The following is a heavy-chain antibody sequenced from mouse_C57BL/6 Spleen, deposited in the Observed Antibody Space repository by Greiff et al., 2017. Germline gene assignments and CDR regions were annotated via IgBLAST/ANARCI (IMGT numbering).Heavy chain of an antibody. CDR1: GYTFTSYW. Sequence: QVQLQQSGTELVKPGASVKLSCKASGYTFTSYWMHWVNQRPGQGLEWIGNIKPSNGGTNYNEKFKSKATLTVDTSSSTAYMQLSSLTSEDSAVYYGARSYYGGMADWGQGTSVTVSA. D-gene: IGHD1-1*01. V-gene: IGHV1-53*01. CDR2: IKPSNGGT. J-gene: IGHJ4*01. CDR3: ARSYYGGMAD.